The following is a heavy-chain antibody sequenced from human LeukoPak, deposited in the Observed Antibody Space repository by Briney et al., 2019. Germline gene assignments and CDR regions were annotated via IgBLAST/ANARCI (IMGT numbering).Heavy chain of an antibody. V-gene: IGHV3-30*18. CDR3: AKETERGYCSGGSCYTWYYFDY. Sequence: GGSLRLSCAASGFIFRSRAMHWVRQAPGKGLEWVALISYDGNNKYYADSVKGRFTISRDNAKNSLYLQMNSLRAEDTALYYCAKETERGYCSGGSCYTWYYFDYWGQGTLVTVSS. J-gene: IGHJ4*02. CDR1: GFIFRSRA. D-gene: IGHD2-15*01. CDR2: ISYDGNNK.